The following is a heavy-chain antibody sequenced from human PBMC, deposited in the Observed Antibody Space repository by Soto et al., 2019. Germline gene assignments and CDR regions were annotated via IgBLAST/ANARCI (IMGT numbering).Heavy chain of an antibody. V-gene: IGHV3-30*18. D-gene: IGHD3-9*01. Sequence: LKLSCAASGFTFSSNGMRWVRQAPGKGPEWVALISYDGSDKYYADSVKGRFTISRDNSKNPLYLLINSLRAEDTAVYYCAKVALRRYYFDYWGQGTLVTVSS. CDR3: AKVALRRYYFDY. CDR1: GFTFSSNG. J-gene: IGHJ4*02. CDR2: ISYDGSDK.